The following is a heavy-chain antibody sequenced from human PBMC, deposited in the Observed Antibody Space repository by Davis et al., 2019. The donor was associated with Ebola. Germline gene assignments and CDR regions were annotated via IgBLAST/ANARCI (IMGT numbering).Heavy chain of an antibody. CDR2: ISKSGTT. CDR3: ARDVYYDVLTGYYFDGESYYYGMDV. J-gene: IGHJ6*04. Sequence: SETLSLTCTVSGGSISSYYWGWIRQPPGKGLEWIGSISKSGTTYYSPSLRSRVTISVDTSKNQFSLRLSSVTAADTAVFYCARDVYYDVLTGYYFDGESYYYGMDVWGKGTTVTVSS. V-gene: IGHV4-39*01. CDR1: GGSISSYY. D-gene: IGHD3-9*01.